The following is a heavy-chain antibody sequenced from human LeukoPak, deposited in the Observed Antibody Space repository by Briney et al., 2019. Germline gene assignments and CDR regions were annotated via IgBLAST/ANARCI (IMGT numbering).Heavy chain of an antibody. V-gene: IGHV3-23*01. D-gene: IGHD1-26*01. CDR1: GFTFSGYA. CDR3: AKPLSGSYGYFDY. J-gene: IGHJ4*02. CDR2: ISGSGGST. Sequence: GGSLRLSCAASGFTFSGYAMSWVRQAPGKGLEWVSAISGSGGSTYYADSVKGRFTISRDNSKNTLYLQMNSLRAEDTAVYYCAKPLSGSYGYFDYWGQGTLVTVSS.